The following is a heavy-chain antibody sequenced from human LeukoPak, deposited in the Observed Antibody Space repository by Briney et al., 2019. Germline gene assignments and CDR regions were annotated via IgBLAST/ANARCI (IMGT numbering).Heavy chain of an antibody. D-gene: IGHD3-10*01. V-gene: IGHV4-34*01. Sequence: PSETLSLTCAVYGGSFSGYYWSWIRQPPGKGLEWIGEINHSGSTNYNPSLKSRVTISVDTSKNQFSLKLSSVTAADTAVYYCATARYYGPGSYYFRAGNYFDYWGQGTLVTVSS. CDR2: INHSGST. CDR3: ATARYYGPGSYYFRAGNYFDY. CDR1: GGSFSGYY. J-gene: IGHJ4*02.